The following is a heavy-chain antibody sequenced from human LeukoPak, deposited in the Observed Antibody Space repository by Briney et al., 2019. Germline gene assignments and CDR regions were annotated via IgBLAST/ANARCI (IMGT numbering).Heavy chain of an antibody. CDR2: IRYDGSNK. CDR1: GFTFSSYG. D-gene: IGHD6-13*01. J-gene: IGHJ4*02. CDR3: ARGLGADSSWYFFDY. V-gene: IGHV3-30*02. Sequence: PGGSLRLSCAASGFTFSSYGMHWVRQAPGKGLEWVAFIRYDGSNKYYADSVKGRFTISRDNAKNSLYLQMNSLRAEDTAVYYCARGLGADSSWYFFDYWGQGTLVTVSS.